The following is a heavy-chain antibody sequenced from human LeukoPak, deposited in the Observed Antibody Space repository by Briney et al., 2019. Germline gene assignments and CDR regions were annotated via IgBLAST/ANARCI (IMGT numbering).Heavy chain of an antibody. V-gene: IGHV4-39*01. D-gene: IGHD6-13*01. CDR2: IYYSGST. J-gene: IGHJ4*02. Sequence: PSETLSLTCTVSGGSISSSSYYWGWIRQPPGKGLEWIGSIYYSGSTYYNPSLKSRVTIPVDTSKNQFSLKLSSVTAADTAVYYCARLLGGAYSSSSSYYFDYWGQGTLVTVSS. CDR1: GGSISSSSYY. CDR3: ARLLGGAYSSSSSYYFDY.